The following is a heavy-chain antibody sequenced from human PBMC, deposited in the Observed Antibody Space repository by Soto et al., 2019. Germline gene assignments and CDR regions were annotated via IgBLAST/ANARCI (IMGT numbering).Heavy chain of an antibody. D-gene: IGHD4-4*01. Sequence: ASVKVSCKASGYTFTGYYMHWVRQAPGQGLEWMGWINPNSGGTNYAQKFQGWVTMTRDTSISTAYMELSRLRSDDTAVYYCARENDDYSNYRHWFDPWGQGTLVTVSS. V-gene: IGHV1-2*04. J-gene: IGHJ5*02. CDR3: ARENDDYSNYRHWFDP. CDR1: GYTFTGYY. CDR2: INPNSGGT.